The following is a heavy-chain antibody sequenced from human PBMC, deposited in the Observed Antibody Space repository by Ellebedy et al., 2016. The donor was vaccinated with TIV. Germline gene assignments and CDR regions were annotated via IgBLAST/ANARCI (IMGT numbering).Heavy chain of an antibody. V-gene: IGHV3-30-3*01. CDR1: GFTFSSYA. CDR3: AKGSRTTGTLDFDY. J-gene: IGHJ4*02. CDR2: ISYDGSNK. Sequence: GGSLRLXXAASGFTFSSYAMHWVRQAPGKGLEWVAVISYDGSNKYYADSVKGRFTISRDNSKNTLYLQMNSLRVEDTAVYYCAKGSRTTGTLDFDYWGQGTLVTVSS. D-gene: IGHD1-1*01.